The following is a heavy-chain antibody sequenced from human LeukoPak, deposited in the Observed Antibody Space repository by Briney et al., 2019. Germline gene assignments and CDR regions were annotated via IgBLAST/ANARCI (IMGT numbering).Heavy chain of an antibody. V-gene: IGHV1-2*02. CDR2: TNPNSGGT. D-gene: IGHD3-22*01. J-gene: IGHJ4*02. Sequence: ASVKVSCKASGYTFTTYFIHWVRQAPGQGLEWMGWTNPNSGGTNYAQKFQGRVTMTRDTSISTAYMELSRLRSDDTAVYYCARGSFGYYYDSSGPQDYDYWGQGTLVTVSS. CDR1: GYTFTTYF. CDR3: ARGSFGYYYDSSGPQDYDY.